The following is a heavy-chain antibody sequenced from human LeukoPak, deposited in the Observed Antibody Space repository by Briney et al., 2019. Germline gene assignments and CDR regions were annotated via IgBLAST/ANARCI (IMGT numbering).Heavy chain of an antibody. CDR2: MNPNSGNT. J-gene: IGHJ3*02. CDR1: GYTFTSYD. CDR3: ARGSSYYKNAFDI. Sequence: ASVKVSCKASGYTFTSYDINWVRQATGQGLEWMGWMNPNSGNTGYAQKFQGRVTITRNTSISTAYVELSSLRSEDTAVYYCARGSSYYKNAFDIWGQGTMVTVSS. D-gene: IGHD6-6*01. V-gene: IGHV1-8*03.